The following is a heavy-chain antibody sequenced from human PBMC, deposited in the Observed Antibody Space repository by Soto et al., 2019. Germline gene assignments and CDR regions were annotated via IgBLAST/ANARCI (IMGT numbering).Heavy chain of an antibody. D-gene: IGHD4-4*01. V-gene: IGHV3-33*01. Sequence: SLRISRASCRYTFYSYVMHVFLKDTGKGLEWVAVIWYDGSNKYYADSVKGRFTISRDNSKNTLYLQMNSLRAEDTAVYYCARDLRYSKGAFDFWGHGTMVIVSS. J-gene: IGHJ3*01. CDR3: ARDLRYSKGAFDF. CDR2: IWYDGSNK. CDR1: RYTFYSYV.